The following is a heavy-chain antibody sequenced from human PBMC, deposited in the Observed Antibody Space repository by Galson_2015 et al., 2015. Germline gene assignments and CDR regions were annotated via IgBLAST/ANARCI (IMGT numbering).Heavy chain of an antibody. CDR1: GGSVSSGSYY. J-gene: IGHJ5*01. D-gene: IGHD3-16*01. CDR3: AVGPLLTWFDS. V-gene: IGHV4-61*01. Sequence: LSLTCTVSGGSVSSGSYYLNWIRQPPGKGLEWIGYIYYSGSTKYNPSLKSRVTISGDTSKKQFSLKLSSVTAADTAVYYCAVGPLLTWFDSWGQGTLVTVSS. CDR2: IYYSGST.